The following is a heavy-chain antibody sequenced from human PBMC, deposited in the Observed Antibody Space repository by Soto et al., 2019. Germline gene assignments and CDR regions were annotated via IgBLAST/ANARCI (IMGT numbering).Heavy chain of an antibody. V-gene: IGHV1-58*01. CDR2: IVVGSGNT. J-gene: IGHJ6*02. CDR1: GFTFTSSA. Sequence: VASVKVSCKASGFTFTSSAVQWVRQARGQRLEWIGWIVVGSGNTNYAQKFQERVTITRDMSTSTAYMELSSLRSEDTAVYYCAATGCSGGSCYSSYYYYYGMDVWGQGTTVTVSS. CDR3: AATGCSGGSCYSSYYYYYGMDV. D-gene: IGHD2-15*01.